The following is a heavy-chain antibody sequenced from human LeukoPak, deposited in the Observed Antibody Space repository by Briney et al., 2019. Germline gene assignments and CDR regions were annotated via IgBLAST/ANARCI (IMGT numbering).Heavy chain of an antibody. CDR1: GFTFSGSA. D-gene: IGHD2-21*01. Sequence: WGSLRLSCAASGFTFSGSALHWVRQASGKGLEWVSSISGSGGVTYYADSVKGRFTISRDNAKNSLYLQMNSLRAEDTAVYYCAKDRALFTYYFDYWGQGTLVTVSS. CDR2: ISGSGGVT. J-gene: IGHJ4*02. CDR3: AKDRALFTYYFDY. V-gene: IGHV3-21*04.